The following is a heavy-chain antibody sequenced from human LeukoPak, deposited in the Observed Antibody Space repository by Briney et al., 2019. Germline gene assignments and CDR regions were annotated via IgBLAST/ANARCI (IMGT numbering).Heavy chain of an antibody. J-gene: IGHJ6*02. D-gene: IGHD1-14*01. CDR3: ARAGTGPYYYYYGMDV. CDR1: EFTVSSNY. V-gene: IGHV3-66*01. Sequence: GGSLRLSCAASEFTVSSNYMSWVRQAPGKGLEWVSVIYSGGSTYYADSVKGRFTISRDNSKNTLYLQMNSLRAEDTAVYYCARAGTGPYYYYYGMDVWGQGTTVTVSS. CDR2: IYSGGST.